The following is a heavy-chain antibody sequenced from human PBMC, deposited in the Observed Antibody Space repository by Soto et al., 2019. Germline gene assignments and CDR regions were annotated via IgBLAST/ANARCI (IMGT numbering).Heavy chain of an antibody. CDR2: IIHSGST. Sequence: SETLSLTCAVYGGSFSGYYWSWIRQPPGKGLEWIGEIIHSGSTNYNPSFKSRVTISVDTSKNHFSLKLSSVTAADTAVYYCARGLRGRDFWSGYYRVPNWFDPWGQGTLVTVSS. D-gene: IGHD3-3*01. CDR3: ARGLRGRDFWSGYYRVPNWFDP. J-gene: IGHJ5*02. CDR1: GGSFSGYY. V-gene: IGHV4-34*01.